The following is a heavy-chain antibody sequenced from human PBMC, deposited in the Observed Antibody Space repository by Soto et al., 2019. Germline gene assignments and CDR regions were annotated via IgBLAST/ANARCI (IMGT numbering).Heavy chain of an antibody. CDR1: GYTFTRYD. V-gene: IGHV1-8*01. CDR3: ARLWSGGDYYYYYMDV. D-gene: IGHD3-10*01. Sequence: ASVKVSCKASGYTFTRYDINWVRQATGQGLEWMGWMNPNSGNTGYAQKFQGRDTMTRNTSISTAYMELSSLRSEDTAVYYCARLWSGGDYYYYYMDVWGKGTTVTVSS. CDR2: MNPNSGNT. J-gene: IGHJ6*03.